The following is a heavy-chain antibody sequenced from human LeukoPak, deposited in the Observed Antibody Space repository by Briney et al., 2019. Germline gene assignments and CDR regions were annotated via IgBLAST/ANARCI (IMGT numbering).Heavy chain of an antibody. J-gene: IGHJ3*02. CDR2: VHNNGET. D-gene: IGHD5-18*01. V-gene: IGHV4-59*08. Sequence: SETLSLTCTVSGGSISSYYWSWIRQPPGKGQEWFAYVHNNGETKHNPSLKSRDTISVDTPNNQISLRLSSVTAADTAMYYCARQPAATAAFDIWGLGTMVTVSS. CDR1: GGSISSYY. CDR3: ARQPAATAAFDI.